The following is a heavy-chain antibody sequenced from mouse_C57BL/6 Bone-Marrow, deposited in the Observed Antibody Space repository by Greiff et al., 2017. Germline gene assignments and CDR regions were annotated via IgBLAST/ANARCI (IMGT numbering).Heavy chain of an antibody. CDR2: IYPRDGST. J-gene: IGHJ3*01. CDR3: AREETAQGVAY. V-gene: IGHV1-85*01. CDR1: GYTFTSYD. D-gene: IGHD3-2*02. Sequence: QVQLQQSGPELVKPGASVKLSCKASGYTFTSYDINWVKQRPGQGLEWIGWIYPRDGSTKYNEKFKGKATLTVDTSSSTAYMELHSLTSEDSAVYFCAREETAQGVAYWGQGTLVTVSA.